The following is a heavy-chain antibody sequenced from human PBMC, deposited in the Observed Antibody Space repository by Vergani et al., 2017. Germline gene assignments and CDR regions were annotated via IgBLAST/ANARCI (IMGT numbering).Heavy chain of an antibody. D-gene: IGHD4-17*01. J-gene: IGHJ3*02. Sequence: EVHLVESGGGLVQPGGSLRLSCAGSGFTFSSHSMNWVRQAPGKGLEWVSYISSSSSTIYYADSVKGRFTISRDNAKKSLYQQMNSLRAEDTAVYYCARSFSGPYGDYANDAFDIWGQGTMVTVSS. CDR2: ISSSSSTI. CDR3: ARSFSGPYGDYANDAFDI. CDR1: GFTFSSHS. V-gene: IGHV3-48*01.